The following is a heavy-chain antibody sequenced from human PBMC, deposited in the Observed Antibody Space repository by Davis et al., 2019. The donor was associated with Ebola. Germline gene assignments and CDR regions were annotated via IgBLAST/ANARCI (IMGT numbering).Heavy chain of an antibody. CDR1: GFTFSDYY. CDR3: ARVRLRFLEWLLIFEGMDV. Sequence: GESLKISCAASGFTFSDYYMSWIRQAPGKGLEWVSYISSSGSTIYYADSVKGRFTISRDNAKNSLYLQMNSLRAEDTAVYYCARVRLRFLEWLLIFEGMDVWGQGTTVTVSS. V-gene: IGHV3-11*04. J-gene: IGHJ6*02. CDR2: ISSSGSTI. D-gene: IGHD3-3*01.